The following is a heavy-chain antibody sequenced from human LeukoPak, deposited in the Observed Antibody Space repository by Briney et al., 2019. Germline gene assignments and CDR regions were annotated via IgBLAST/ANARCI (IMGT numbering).Heavy chain of an antibody. J-gene: IGHJ5*02. Sequence: PSETLSLTCTVSGGSISSSSYYWGWIRQPPGKGLEWIGSIYYSGSTYYNPSLKSRVTISVDTSKNQFSLKLSSVTAADTAVYYCARGGECCSSTSCYACWFDPWGQGTLVTVSS. CDR2: IYYSGST. CDR3: ARGGECCSSTSCYACWFDP. V-gene: IGHV4-39*01. CDR1: GGSISSSSYY. D-gene: IGHD2-2*01.